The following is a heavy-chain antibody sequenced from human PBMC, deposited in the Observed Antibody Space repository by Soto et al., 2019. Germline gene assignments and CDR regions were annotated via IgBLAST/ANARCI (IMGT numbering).Heavy chain of an antibody. Sequence: QVQPQESGPGLVKPSQTLSLTCTVSGGSISSGGYYWSWIRQHPGKGLEWIGYIYYSGSTYYNPSLKSRVTISVDTSKNQFSLKLSSVTAADTAVYYCARPMVRGWRDAFDIWGQGTMVTVSS. J-gene: IGHJ3*02. CDR1: GGSISSGGYY. CDR2: IYYSGST. CDR3: ARPMVRGWRDAFDI. D-gene: IGHD3-10*01. V-gene: IGHV4-31*03.